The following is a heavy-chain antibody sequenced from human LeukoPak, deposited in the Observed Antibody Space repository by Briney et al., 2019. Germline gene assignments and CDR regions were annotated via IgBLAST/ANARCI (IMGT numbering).Heavy chain of an antibody. CDR3: ARVEVLPAALSFPPPWFDP. V-gene: IGHV4-30-4*01. D-gene: IGHD2-2*01. CDR1: GGSISSGDYY. J-gene: IGHJ5*02. CDR2: IYYSGST. Sequence: SQTLSLTCTVSGGSISSGDYYWSWIRQPPGKGLEWIGYIYYSGSTYYNPSLKSRVTISVYTSKNQFSLKLSSVTAADTAVYYRARVEVLPAALSFPPPWFDPWGQGTLVTVSS.